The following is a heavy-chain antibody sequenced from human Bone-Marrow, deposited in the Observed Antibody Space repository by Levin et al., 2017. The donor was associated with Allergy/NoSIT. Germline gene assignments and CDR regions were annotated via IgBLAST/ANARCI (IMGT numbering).Heavy chain of an antibody. J-gene: IGHJ4*02. CDR2: IKQDGSEK. V-gene: IGHV3-7*01. Sequence: GESLKISCAASGFTFSSYWMSWVRQAPGKGLEWVANIKQDGSEKYYVDSVKGRFTISRDNAKNSLYLQMNSLRAEDTAVYYCARDLGDYGDYGTDYWGQGTLVTVSS. CDR3: ARDLGDYGDYGTDY. CDR1: GFTFSSYW. D-gene: IGHD4-17*01.